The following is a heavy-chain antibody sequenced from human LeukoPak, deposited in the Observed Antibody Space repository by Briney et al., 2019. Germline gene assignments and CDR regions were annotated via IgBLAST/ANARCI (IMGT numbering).Heavy chain of an antibody. CDR2: IGSDGDGT. V-gene: IGHV3-64D*06. D-gene: IGHD1-14*01. CDR1: GFPFSTLG. CDR3: VSPVFINF. J-gene: IGHJ4*01. Sequence: GGSLRLSCSASGFPFSTLGMYWVRQAPEKGLEHVSTIGSDGDGTYYADSVKDRFIISRDNSKNAVYLQMSSLRPEDTAVYYCVSPVFINFWGQGTLVTVSS.